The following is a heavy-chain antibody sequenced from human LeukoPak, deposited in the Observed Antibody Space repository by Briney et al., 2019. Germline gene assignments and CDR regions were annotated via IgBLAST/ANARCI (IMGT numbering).Heavy chain of an antibody. CDR2: IYTSGST. J-gene: IGHJ5*02. Sequence: SETLSLTCTASGGSFSSYYWSWIRQPAGKGLEWIGRIYTSGSTNYNPSLTSRVTMSVDTSKNQFSLKLSSVTAADTAVYYCARDTGMVRGVQEDNWFDPWGQGTLVTVSS. CDR1: GGSFSSYY. CDR3: ARDTGMVRGVQEDNWFDP. D-gene: IGHD3-10*01. V-gene: IGHV4-4*07.